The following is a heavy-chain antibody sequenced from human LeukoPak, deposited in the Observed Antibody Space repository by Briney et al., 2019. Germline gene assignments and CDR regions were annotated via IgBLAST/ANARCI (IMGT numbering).Heavy chain of an antibody. CDR2: ISRSSSYI. J-gene: IGHJ4*02. CDR3: ASSVAGRHGY. CDR1: GFTFSRYS. Sequence: PGGSLRLSCAASGFTFSRYSMNWVRQAPGKGLEWVSSISRSSSYIYYADSVKGRFTISRDNAKNSLYLQMNSLRAEDTAVYYCASSVAGRHGYWGQGTLVTVSS. D-gene: IGHD6-19*01. V-gene: IGHV3-21*01.